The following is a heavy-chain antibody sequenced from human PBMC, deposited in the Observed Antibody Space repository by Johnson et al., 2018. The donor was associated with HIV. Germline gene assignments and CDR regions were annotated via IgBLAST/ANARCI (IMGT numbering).Heavy chain of an antibody. Sequence: EVQLVESGGALVQPGGSLRLPCAASEFPVSSTYWNWFRQAPGRGLEGVSVIYSGINTFHADSVKGRFIISRDNSKNTLYLQMNSLRAGDTAVYFCARAYTYGAFDLWGQGTLVTVSS. CDR3: ARAYTYGAFDL. D-gene: IGHD3-16*01. V-gene: IGHV3-66*01. CDR1: EFPVSSTY. J-gene: IGHJ3*01. CDR2: IYSGINT.